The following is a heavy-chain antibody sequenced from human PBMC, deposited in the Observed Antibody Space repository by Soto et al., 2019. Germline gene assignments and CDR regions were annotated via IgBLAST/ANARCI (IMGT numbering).Heavy chain of an antibody. CDR3: AWSSGVPTPDSDY. Sequence: GGSLRLSCAGSGFAFSIYAMHWVRQAPGKGLEWVAVMSHDGSNRYYADAVKGRFTISRDNSKNTVYLEMNSPRAEDTAVYFCAWSSGVPTPDSDYWGPGTLVTVSS. V-gene: IGHV3-30-3*01. D-gene: IGHD3-10*01. CDR2: MSHDGSNR. CDR1: GFAFSIYA. J-gene: IGHJ4*02.